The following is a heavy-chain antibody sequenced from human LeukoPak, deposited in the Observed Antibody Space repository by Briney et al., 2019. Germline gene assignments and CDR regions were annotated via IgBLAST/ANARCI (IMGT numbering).Heavy chain of an antibody. CDR2: ISGSGGST. Sequence: GGSLRLSCAASGFTFSSYSMNWVRQAPGKGLEWVSAISGSGGSTYYADSVKGRFTISRDNSKNTLYLQMNSLRAEDTAVYYCAKDRQLWSSYYFDYWGQGTLVTVSS. CDR3: AKDRQLWSSYYFDY. V-gene: IGHV3-23*01. D-gene: IGHD5-18*01. J-gene: IGHJ4*02. CDR1: GFTFSSYS.